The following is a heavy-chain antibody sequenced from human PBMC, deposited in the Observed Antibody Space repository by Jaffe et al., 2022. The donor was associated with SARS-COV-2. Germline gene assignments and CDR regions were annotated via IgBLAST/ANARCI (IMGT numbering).Heavy chain of an antibody. CDR2: INGGGATT. J-gene: IGHJ4*02. CDR3: AKDDREVVVVAARY. CDR1: GFTFSSYA. V-gene: IGHV3-23*01. Sequence: EVQLLESGGGLVQPGGSLRLSCAASGFTFSSYAMSWVRQAPGKGLEWVSTINGGGATTYYADSVKGRFTISRDNSKNTLYLQMNSLRAEDTALYYCAKDDREVVVVAARYWGQGTLVSVSS. D-gene: IGHD2-15*01.